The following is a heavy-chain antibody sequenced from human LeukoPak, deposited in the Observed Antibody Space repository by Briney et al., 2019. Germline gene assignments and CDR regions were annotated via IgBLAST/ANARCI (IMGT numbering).Heavy chain of an antibody. D-gene: IGHD4-17*01. CDR2: IYHSGSA. Sequence: PSETLSLTCAVSGGSISSGGYSWSWIWQPPGKGLEWIGYIYHSGSAYYNPSLKSRVTISVDRSKNQFSLKLSSVTAADTAVYYCARTDGDYDYFDYWGQGTLVTVSS. V-gene: IGHV4-30-2*01. CDR1: GGSISSGGYS. J-gene: IGHJ4*02. CDR3: ARTDGDYDYFDY.